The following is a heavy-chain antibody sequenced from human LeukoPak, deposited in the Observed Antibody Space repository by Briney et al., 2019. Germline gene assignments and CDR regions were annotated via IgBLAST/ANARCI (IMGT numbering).Heavy chain of an antibody. CDR2: IYYSGST. V-gene: IGHV4-59*01. J-gene: IGHJ4*02. CDR3: ARGGDMYYDSSGYYGIVFDY. D-gene: IGHD3-22*01. CDR1: GGSISSYY. Sequence: PPETLSLTCTVSGGSISSYYWSWIRQPPGKGLEWIGYIYYSGSTNYNPSLKSRVTISVDTSKNQFSLKLSSVTAADTAVYYCARGGDMYYDSSGYYGIVFDYWGQGTLVTVSS.